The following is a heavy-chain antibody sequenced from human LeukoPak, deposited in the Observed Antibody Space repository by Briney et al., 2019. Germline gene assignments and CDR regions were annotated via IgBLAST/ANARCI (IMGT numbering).Heavy chain of an antibody. D-gene: IGHD3-16*01. CDR2: IRYDGSSK. CDR3: ASQSFARFDP. CDR1: GFTFNSYG. V-gene: IGHV3-30*02. J-gene: IGHJ5*02. Sequence: PGGSLRLSCAASGFTFNSYGIHWVRQAPGKGLEWVAFIRYDGSSKYYVDSVKGRFTISRDNSKNTLYLQMNSLRVEDTAVYYCASQSFARFDPWGQGTLVTVSS.